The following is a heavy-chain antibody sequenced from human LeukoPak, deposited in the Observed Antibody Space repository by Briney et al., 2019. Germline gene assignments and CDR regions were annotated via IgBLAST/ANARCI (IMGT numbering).Heavy chain of an antibody. J-gene: IGHJ6*02. D-gene: IGHD3-22*01. CDR2: ISSSSSYT. V-gene: IGHV3-11*06. Sequence: GGSLRLSCAASGFTFSDYYMSWIRQAPGKGLEWVSYISSSSSYTNYADSVKGRFTISRDNAKNSLYLQMNSLRDEDTAVYYCARAREGYYYDSSGYQRDYYYYGMDVWGQGTTVTVSS. CDR3: ARAREGYYYDSSGYQRDYYYYGMDV. CDR1: GFTFSDYY.